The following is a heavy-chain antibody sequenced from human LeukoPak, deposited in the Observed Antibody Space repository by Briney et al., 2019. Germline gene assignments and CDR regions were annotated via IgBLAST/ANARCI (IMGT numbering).Heavy chain of an antibody. V-gene: IGHV3-23*01. J-gene: IGHJ6*02. D-gene: IGHD2-2*01. Sequence: GGSPRLSCAASGFTFRNYAMSWVRQAPGKGLFWVSTISGSADATYYADSVKGRFIISRDNSKNSLYLQMNSLRAEDTGEYYCAKTQTGYCSSTSCLYGMDGWGQGTTVTVS. CDR2: ISGSADAT. CDR1: GFTFRNYA. CDR3: AKTQTGYCSSTSCLYGMDG.